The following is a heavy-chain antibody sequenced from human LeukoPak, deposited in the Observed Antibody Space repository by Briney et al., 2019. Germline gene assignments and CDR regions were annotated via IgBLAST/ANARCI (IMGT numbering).Heavy chain of an antibody. D-gene: IGHD6-13*01. CDR3: ARGIADLYSFDS. Sequence: PSETLSLTCTVSGGSINFYYWSWIRQPAGKGLEWIGRIYSTGSTNYSPSLKSRVTMSVDKSKNQCSLNLSSVTAADTAVYYCARGIADLYSFDSWGQGTLVTVSS. CDR2: IYSTGST. CDR1: GGSINFYY. J-gene: IGHJ4*02. V-gene: IGHV4-4*07.